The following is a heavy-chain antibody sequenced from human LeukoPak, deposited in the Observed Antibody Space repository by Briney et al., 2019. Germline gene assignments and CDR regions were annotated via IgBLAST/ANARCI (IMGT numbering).Heavy chain of an antibody. CDR3: ARDGWFGDYNWFDP. J-gene: IGHJ5*02. V-gene: IGHV3-48*01. D-gene: IGHD3-10*01. CDR1: GFTFSSYS. Sequence: GESLRLSCAASGFTFSSYSMNWVLQAPGKGLEWVSYISSASNTIYYADSVKGRFTISRDNAKNSLYLQMNSLRAEDTAMYYCARDGWFGDYNWFDPWGQGTLVTVSS. CDR2: ISSASNTI.